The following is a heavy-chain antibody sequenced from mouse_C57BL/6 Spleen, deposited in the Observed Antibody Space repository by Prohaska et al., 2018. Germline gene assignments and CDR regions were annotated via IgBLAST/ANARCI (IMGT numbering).Heavy chain of an antibody. V-gene: IGHV1-74*01. J-gene: IGHJ3*01. Sequence: VKKKSVQGLEWNGRIHPSDSDTNYNQQFKGKATLTVDKSSSTAYMQLSSLTSEDSAVYYCATWDFDYAGSAYSGEATLITVAA. D-gene: IGHD2-4*01. CDR3: ATWDFDYAGSAY. CDR2: IHPSDSDT.